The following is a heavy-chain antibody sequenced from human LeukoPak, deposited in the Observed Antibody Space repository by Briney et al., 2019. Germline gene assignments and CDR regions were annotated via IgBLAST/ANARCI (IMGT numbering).Heavy chain of an antibody. V-gene: IGHV4-39*02. Sequence: SETLSLTCTVSDDSISSGAYSWVWVRQPPGKGLEFIGTVYYGGKTYYNPSLKSRVTMSVDTPKKHFSLNLTSVNAADTAVYYCARLRAARYFFDYWGQGARVTVSS. CDR2: VYYGGKT. J-gene: IGHJ4*02. CDR3: ARLRAARYFFDY. D-gene: IGHD6-6*01. CDR1: DDSISSGAYS.